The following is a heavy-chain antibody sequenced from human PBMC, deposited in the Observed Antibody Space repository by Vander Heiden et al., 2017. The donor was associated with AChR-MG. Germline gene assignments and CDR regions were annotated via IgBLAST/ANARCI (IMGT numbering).Heavy chain of an antibody. CDR1: GFTFDDYA. D-gene: IGHD5-18*01. CDR3: AKGFPTAMVGDRRAFDY. V-gene: IGHV3-9*01. J-gene: IGHJ4*02. Sequence: EVQLVESGGGLVQPGRSLRLSCAASGFTFDDYAMPWVRQAPGKGLGWVSGISWNSGSIGYADSVKGRFTISRDNAKNSLYLQMNSLRAEDTALYYCAKGFPTAMVGDRRAFDYWGQGTLVTVSS. CDR2: ISWNSGSI.